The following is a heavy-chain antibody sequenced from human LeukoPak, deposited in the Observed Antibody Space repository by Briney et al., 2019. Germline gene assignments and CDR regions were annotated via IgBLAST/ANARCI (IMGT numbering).Heavy chain of an antibody. CDR3: ARDPEEYDFWSGYYISYFDY. Sequence: ASVEVSCKASGYTFTSYGISWVRQAPGQGLEWMGWISAYNGNTNYAQKLQGRVTMTTDTSTSTAYMQLRSLRSDDTAVYYCARDPEEYDFWSGYYISYFDYWGQGTLVTVSS. V-gene: IGHV1-18*01. D-gene: IGHD3-3*01. J-gene: IGHJ4*02. CDR2: ISAYNGNT. CDR1: GYTFTSYG.